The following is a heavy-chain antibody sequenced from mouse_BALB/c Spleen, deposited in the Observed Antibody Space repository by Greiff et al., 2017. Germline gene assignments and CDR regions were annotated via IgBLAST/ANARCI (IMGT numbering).Heavy chain of an antibody. CDR3: ARNYDYDGPGLGFDV. CDR1: GFNIKDTY. CDR2: IDPANGNT. Sequence: EVQLQQSGAELVKPGASVKLSCTASGFNIKDTYMHWVKQRPEQGLEWIGRIDPANGNTKYDPKFQGKATITADTSSNTAYLQLSSLTSEDTAVYYCARNYDYDGPGLGFDVWGAGTTVTVSS. J-gene: IGHJ1*01. D-gene: IGHD2-4*01. V-gene: IGHV14-3*02.